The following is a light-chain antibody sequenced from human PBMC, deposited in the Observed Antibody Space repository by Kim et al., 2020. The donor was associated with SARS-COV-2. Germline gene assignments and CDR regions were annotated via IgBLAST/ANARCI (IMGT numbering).Light chain of an antibody. V-gene: IGKV1-9*01. J-gene: IGKJ1*01. CDR1: RATSTW. CDR2: AAS. Sequence: ASSGDRVTLSCRASRATSTWLAWYQQKPGKAPNLLIYAASTLQSGVPSRFSGSGSETDFTLTISGLQPEDFATYYCQQLSTYPWTFGQGTKVDIK. CDR3: QQLSTYPWT.